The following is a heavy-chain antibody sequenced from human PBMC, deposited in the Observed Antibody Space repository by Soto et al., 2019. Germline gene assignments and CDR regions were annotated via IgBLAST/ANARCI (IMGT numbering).Heavy chain of an antibody. CDR2: IIPVYGRS. CDR3: TRSGGYSYNLAFDH. D-gene: IGHD5-18*01. Sequence: QEQLVQSGAEVKKPGSSVKVSCKASGGTFNSYTINWVRLAPGQGLEWMGAIIPVYGRSTYAQMFQGRVTFTADKSTNTIYMELSSLRSDDTAVYCCTRSGGYSYNLAFDHWGQGTLVTVSS. V-gene: IGHV1-69*06. CDR1: GGTFNSYT. J-gene: IGHJ5*02.